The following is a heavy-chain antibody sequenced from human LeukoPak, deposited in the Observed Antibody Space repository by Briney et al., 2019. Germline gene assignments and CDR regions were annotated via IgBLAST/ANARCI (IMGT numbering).Heavy chain of an antibody. J-gene: IGHJ4*02. Sequence: GGSLRLSCSASGFIFTDYTIHWVRQAPGKGLEYASAITNYGDGTYYADSVKGRFTISRDNPKNTVWLQMSSLRPEDTAVYYCVKDTRDTRDDYWGQGTLVTVSS. CDR1: GFIFTDYT. CDR3: VKDTRDTRDDY. V-gene: IGHV3-64D*06. CDR2: ITNYGDGT. D-gene: IGHD5-24*01.